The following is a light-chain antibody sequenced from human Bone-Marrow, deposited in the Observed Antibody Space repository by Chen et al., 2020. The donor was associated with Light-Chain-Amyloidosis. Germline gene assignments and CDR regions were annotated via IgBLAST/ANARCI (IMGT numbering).Light chain of an antibody. CDR1: DLPTKS. CDR3: QSADSSGTYEVI. CDR2: RDT. J-gene: IGLJ2*01. Sequence: SYELTQPPSVSVSPGQTARITCSGDDLPTKSAYWYQQKTGQAPVLVIHRDTERPSGMSERFSGSIAGTTATLTISGVQAEDEADYHCQSADSSGTYEVIFGGGTKLTVL. V-gene: IGLV3-25*03.